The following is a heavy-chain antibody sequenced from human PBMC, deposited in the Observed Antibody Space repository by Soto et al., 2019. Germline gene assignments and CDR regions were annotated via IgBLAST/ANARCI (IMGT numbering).Heavy chain of an antibody. CDR2: IYYSGST. CDR3: ARLGTEYYYYYGMDV. CDR1: GGSISSSSYY. Sequence: SETLSLTCTVSGGSISSSSYYWGWIRQPPGKGLEWIGSIYYSGSTYYNPSLKSRVTISVDTSKNQFSLKLSSVTAADTAVYYCARLGTEYYYYYGMDVWGQGTTVTVSS. J-gene: IGHJ6*02. V-gene: IGHV4-39*07. D-gene: IGHD1-1*01.